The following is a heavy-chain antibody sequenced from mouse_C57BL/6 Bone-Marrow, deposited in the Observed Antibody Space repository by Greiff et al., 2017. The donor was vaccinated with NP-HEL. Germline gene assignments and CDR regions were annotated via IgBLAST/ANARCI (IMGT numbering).Heavy chain of an antibody. CDR3: ARPAYYGRVPWYFDY. CDR1: GYTFTSYW. V-gene: IGHV1-64*01. CDR2: IHPNSGST. D-gene: IGHD1-1*01. J-gene: IGHJ2*01. Sequence: QVQLQQPGAELVKPGASVKLSCKASGYTFTSYWMHWVKQRPGQGLEWIGMIHPNSGSTNYNEKFKSKATLTVDKSSSTAYMQLSSLTSEDSAVYYCARPAYYGRVPWYFDYWGQGTTLTVSS.